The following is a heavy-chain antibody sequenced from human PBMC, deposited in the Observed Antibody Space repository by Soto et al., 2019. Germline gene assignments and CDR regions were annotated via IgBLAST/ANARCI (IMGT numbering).Heavy chain of an antibody. J-gene: IGHJ4*02. CDR3: AKDSPRLIAAAGTFDY. CDR1: GGTFSSYT. D-gene: IGHD6-13*01. CDR2: IIPILGIA. Sequence: SVTVSCKASGGTFSSYTISWVRQAPGQGLEWMGRIIPILGIANYADSVKGRFTISRDNSKNTLYLQMNSLRAEDTAVYYCAKDSPRLIAAAGTFDYWGQGTLVTVSS. V-gene: IGHV1-69*04.